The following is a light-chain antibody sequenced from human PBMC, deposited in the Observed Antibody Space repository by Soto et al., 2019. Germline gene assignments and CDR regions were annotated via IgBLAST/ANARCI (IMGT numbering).Light chain of an antibody. CDR2: DAS. CDR1: QSVSSS. J-gene: IGKJ4*01. Sequence: EIVLTQSPATLSLSPGERATLSCMARQSVSSSLAWYPHHLGQAPRLLIYDASNRDTGIPARFSGSGSGADFTLTIISLEPDYFEFYYYQQSSNWPPLTFGGGNKLESK. CDR3: QQSSNWPPLT. V-gene: IGKV3-11*01.